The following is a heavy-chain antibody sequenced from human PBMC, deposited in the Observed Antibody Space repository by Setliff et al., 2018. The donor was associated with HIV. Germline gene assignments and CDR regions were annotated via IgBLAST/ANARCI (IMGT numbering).Heavy chain of an antibody. CDR2: VSAYNGRT. Sequence: ASVKVSCKVSGDIFTKYGFSWVRQAPGQGPEWMGWVSAYNGRTDYAENFQGRLTMTIDTPTTTVYMELRSLRSDDTAVYYCAREKETCSGDTCWKNAFDIWCQGTMVTVS. CDR3: AREKETCSGDTCWKNAFDI. J-gene: IGHJ3*02. D-gene: IGHD2-21*02. V-gene: IGHV1-18*01. CDR1: GDIFTKYG.